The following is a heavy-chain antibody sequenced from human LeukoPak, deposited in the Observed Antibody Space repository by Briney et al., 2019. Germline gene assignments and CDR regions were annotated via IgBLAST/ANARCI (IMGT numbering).Heavy chain of an antibody. CDR3: ARERATLDYYYYMDV. CDR1: GFTFKKHW. D-gene: IGHD5-12*01. J-gene: IGHJ6*03. CDR2: IKEDGSEK. V-gene: IGHV3-7*03. Sequence: GGSLRLSCEATGFTFKKHWMSWVRQAVGKGLECVAKIKEDGSEKHYVDSVQGRFTISRDNARNSLYLQMNSLRAEDTALYYCARERATLDYYYYMDVWGKGTTVTVSS.